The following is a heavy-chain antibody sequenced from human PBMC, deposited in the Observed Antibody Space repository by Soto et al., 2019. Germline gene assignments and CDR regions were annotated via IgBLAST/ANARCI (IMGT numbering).Heavy chain of an antibody. CDR2: IRGSGGST. Sequence: EVQLLESGGGLVQPGGSLRLSCAASGFTLSSYAMSWVRQAPGKGLDWVATIRGSGGSTYYADSVKGRFTISRDNSKNTLYLQMNSLRAEDTSVYYCAKPGYSRYWSAHFDYWGQGPQVTVYS. V-gene: IGHV3-23*01. J-gene: IGHJ4*02. CDR3: AKPGYSRYWSAHFDY. D-gene: IGHD2-8*02. CDR1: GFTLSSYA.